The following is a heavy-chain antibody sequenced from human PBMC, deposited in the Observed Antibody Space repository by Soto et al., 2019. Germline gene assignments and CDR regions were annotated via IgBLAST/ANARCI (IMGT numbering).Heavy chain of an antibody. CDR2: IIPLFGTA. Sequence: QVQLVQSGAEVKKPGSSVKVSCKASGGTFSTYAIDWVRQAPGQGLEWMGGIIPLFGTAKYAQNFQGRITSTADESTNTAYMEVRSMRSQDTAVYYCARGVHYDSSGYYYFYWGQGTLVTVSS. D-gene: IGHD3-22*01. V-gene: IGHV1-69*01. J-gene: IGHJ4*02. CDR3: ARGVHYDSSGYYYFY. CDR1: GGTFSTYA.